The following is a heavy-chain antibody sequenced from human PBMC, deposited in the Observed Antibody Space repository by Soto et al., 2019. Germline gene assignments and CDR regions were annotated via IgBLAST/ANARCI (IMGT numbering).Heavy chain of an antibody. CDR1: GFPFNNYG. CDR3: AREDSLIIPAVSDF. Sequence: PGGSLRLSCTVSGFPFNNYGINWVRQAPGKGLEWVSSVSKSDYTYYSDSVKGRFTISRDNAKNSVSLQMNTLRVEDTAVYYCAREDSLIIPAVSDFWGQGTPVTVSS. D-gene: IGHD2-2*01. V-gene: IGHV3-21*01. J-gene: IGHJ4*02. CDR2: VSKSDYT.